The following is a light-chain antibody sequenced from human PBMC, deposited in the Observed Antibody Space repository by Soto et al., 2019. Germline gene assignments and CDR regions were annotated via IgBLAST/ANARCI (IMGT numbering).Light chain of an antibody. J-gene: IGKJ1*01. CDR2: GAS. V-gene: IGKV3-20*01. CDR3: QQSGSSPWT. Sequence: EIVLTQSPGTLSLSPGERATLSCRASQSVSSSYLAWYQQKPGQAPRLLIYGASSRATGIPDRFSGSGSGTHFTLTISRLEPEDFAVYYCQQSGSSPWTFGQGTKVEI. CDR1: QSVSSSY.